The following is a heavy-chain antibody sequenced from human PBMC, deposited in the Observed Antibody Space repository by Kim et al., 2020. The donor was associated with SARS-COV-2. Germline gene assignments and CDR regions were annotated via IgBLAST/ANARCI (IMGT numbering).Heavy chain of an antibody. D-gene: IGHD3-10*01. Sequence: SETLSLTCAVYGGSFSGYYWSWIRQPPGKGLEWIGEINHSGSTNYNPSLKSRVTISVDTSKNQFSLKLSSVTAADTAVYYCARGTPVTMVRGVPQRGFDYWGQGTLVTVSS. CDR2: INHSGST. CDR1: GGSFSGYY. CDR3: ARGTPVTMVRGVPQRGFDY. V-gene: IGHV4-34*01. J-gene: IGHJ4*02.